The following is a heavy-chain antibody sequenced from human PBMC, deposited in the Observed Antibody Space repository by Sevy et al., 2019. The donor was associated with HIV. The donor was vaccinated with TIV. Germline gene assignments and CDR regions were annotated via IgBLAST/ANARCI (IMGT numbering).Heavy chain of an antibody. V-gene: IGHV1-24*01. Sequence: ASVKVSCKVSGYTLTQLSMHWVRQAPGKGLEWMGSFDPEDGETLYAQKFQGRVTMTEDTSTDPAYMELRSLGSEDTAVYYCATTKDYYDSSGSPFDYWGQGTLVTVSS. J-gene: IGHJ4*02. CDR2: FDPEDGET. D-gene: IGHD3-22*01. CDR1: GYTLTQLS. CDR3: ATTKDYYDSSGSPFDY.